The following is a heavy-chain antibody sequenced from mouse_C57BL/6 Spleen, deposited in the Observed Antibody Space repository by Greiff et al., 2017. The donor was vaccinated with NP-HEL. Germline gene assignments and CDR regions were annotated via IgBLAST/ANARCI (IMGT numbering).Heavy chain of an antibody. Sequence: EVMLVESEGGLVQPGSSMKLSCTASGFTFSDYYMAWVRQVPEKGLEWVANINYDGSSTYYLDSLKSRFIISRDNAKNILYLQMSSLKSEDTATYYCARVERGFGYFDVWGTGTTVTVSS. CDR1: GFTFSDYY. V-gene: IGHV5-16*01. J-gene: IGHJ1*03. CDR2: INYDGSST. CDR3: ARVERGFGYFDV.